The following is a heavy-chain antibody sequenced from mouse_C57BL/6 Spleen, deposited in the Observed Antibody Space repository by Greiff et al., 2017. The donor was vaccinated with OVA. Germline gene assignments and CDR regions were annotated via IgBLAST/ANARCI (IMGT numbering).Heavy chain of an antibody. CDR1: GYTFTSYW. CDR3: ARGSITTVVAHYYAMDY. V-gene: IGHV1-72*01. Sequence: QVQLQQPGAELVKPGASVKLSCKASGYTFTSYWMHWVKQRPGRGLEWIGRIDPNSGGTKYNEKFKSKATLTVDKPSSTAYMQLSSLTSEDSAVYYCARGSITTVVAHYYAMDYWGQGTSVTVSS. CDR2: IDPNSGGT. D-gene: IGHD1-1*01. J-gene: IGHJ4*01.